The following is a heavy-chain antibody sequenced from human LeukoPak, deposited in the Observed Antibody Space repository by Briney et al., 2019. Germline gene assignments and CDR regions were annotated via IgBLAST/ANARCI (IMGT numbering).Heavy chain of an antibody. J-gene: IGHJ4*02. D-gene: IGHD3-10*01. CDR2: IKPDGSEK. V-gene: IGHV3-7*01. Sequence: VGSLRLSCAGSGFIFSRQWMSWIRQAPGKGLQWVAHIKPDGSEKYYVDSVKGRFTIARDNTKNSLSMQMTSLRADDTAVYYCTAWGAGSDIANLWGQGILVTVSS. CDR1: GFIFSRQW. CDR3: TAWGAGSDIANL.